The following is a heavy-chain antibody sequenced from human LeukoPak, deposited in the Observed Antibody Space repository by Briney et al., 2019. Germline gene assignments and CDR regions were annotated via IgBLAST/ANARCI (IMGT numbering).Heavy chain of an antibody. CDR1: GYTFTSYA. CDR3: ARVGLLYGWFGGYYGMDV. Sequence: ASVKVSCKASGYTFTSYAMNWVRQAPGQGLEWMGWINTNTGNPTYAQGFTGRFVFSLDTSASTAYLQISSLKAEDTAVYYCARVGLLYGWFGGYYGMDVWGQGTTVTVSS. CDR2: INTNTGNP. D-gene: IGHD3-10*01. J-gene: IGHJ6*02. V-gene: IGHV7-4-1*02.